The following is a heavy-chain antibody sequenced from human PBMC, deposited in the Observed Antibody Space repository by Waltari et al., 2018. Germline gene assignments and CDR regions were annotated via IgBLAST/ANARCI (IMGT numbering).Heavy chain of an antibody. Sequence: VQLVDSGGGLVKPGGSLSLSCAASGFTFSRAWMSWVRQAPGKGLEWVGRIKSKPDGATTDYAAPVKGRFSISRDDSKNTLYWQMNSLKSEDTAVYYCTTGGVKGPHDAFDIWGQGAIVTVSS. D-gene: IGHD2-8*01. V-gene: IGHV3-15*01. CDR1: GFTFSRAW. CDR3: TTGGVKGPHDAFDI. J-gene: IGHJ3*02. CDR2: IKSKPDGATT.